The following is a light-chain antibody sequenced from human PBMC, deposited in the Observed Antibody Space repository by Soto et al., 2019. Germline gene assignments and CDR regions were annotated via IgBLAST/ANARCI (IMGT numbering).Light chain of an antibody. J-gene: IGLJ1*01. CDR3: SSYTSSSTYV. CDR1: SSDVGTYNR. Sequence: QSALTQPPSVSGSPGQSVIISCTGTSSDVGTYNRVSWYQQPPGTAPKLMIFEVNNRPAGVPERVSGSKSGNAASLTISGLQAEDEAVYYCSSYTSSSTYVFGTGTKVTVL. V-gene: IGLV2-18*02. CDR2: EVN.